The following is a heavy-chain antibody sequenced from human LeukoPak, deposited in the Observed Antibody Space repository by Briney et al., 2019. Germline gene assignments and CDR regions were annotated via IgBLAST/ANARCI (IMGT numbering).Heavy chain of an antibody. V-gene: IGHV1-2*02. CDR1: GYTFTGYY. CDR2: INPNSGGT. J-gene: IGHJ4*02. CDR3: ARDVAAAANNLIDY. Sequence: GASVKVSCKASGYTFTGYYMHWVRQAPGQGLEWMGWINPNSGGTNYAQKFQGRVTMTRDTSISTAYMELRSLRSDDTAVYYCARDVAAAANNLIDYWGQGTLVTVSS. D-gene: IGHD6-13*01.